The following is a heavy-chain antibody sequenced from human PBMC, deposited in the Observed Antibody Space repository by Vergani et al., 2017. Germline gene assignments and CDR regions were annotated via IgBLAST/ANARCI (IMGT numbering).Heavy chain of an antibody. CDR2: IRSDESRR. Sequence: QVQVVESGGGVVQPGKSLRLACTASGFDFKNFGMQWVRQAPGKGLEWVASIRSDESRRYYGDSMEGPFTISRDNSKNTLYLQMKSLRPEDTAVYYCAKEGGGYCSGGTCYPEYWGQGTLVIVSS. J-gene: IGHJ4*02. D-gene: IGHD2-15*01. CDR1: GFDFKNFG. V-gene: IGHV3-30*02. CDR3: AKEGGGYCSGGTCYPEY.